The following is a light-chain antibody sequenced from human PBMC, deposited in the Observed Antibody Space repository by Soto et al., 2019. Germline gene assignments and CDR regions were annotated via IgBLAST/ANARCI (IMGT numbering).Light chain of an antibody. CDR1: QSVRSNY. CDR2: NSS. V-gene: IGKV3-20*01. J-gene: IGKJ1*01. CDR3: QQYRDLPQT. Sequence: EIVLTQSPGTLSLSPGEISTLSCRASQSVRSNYLAWYQQKPGQAPRLLIYNSSTRATGIQNRFSGSGSGTDFTLTISRLEPEDFALYYCQQYRDLPQTFGQGTQVEIK.